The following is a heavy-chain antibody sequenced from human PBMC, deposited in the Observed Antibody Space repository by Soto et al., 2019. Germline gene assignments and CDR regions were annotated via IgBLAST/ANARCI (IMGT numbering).Heavy chain of an antibody. J-gene: IGHJ5*02. V-gene: IGHV4-31*03. D-gene: IGHD2-2*01. CDR3: ARVAVDIVVVPAAPNWFDP. CDR2: IYYSGST. CDR1: GGSISSGGYY. Sequence: QVQLQESGPGLVKPSQTLSLTCTVSGGSISSGGYYWSWIRQHPGKGLEWIGYIYYSGSTYYNPSLTSRVTISVDTSKNQFSLKLSSVTAADTAVYYCARVAVDIVVVPAAPNWFDPWGQGTLVTVSS.